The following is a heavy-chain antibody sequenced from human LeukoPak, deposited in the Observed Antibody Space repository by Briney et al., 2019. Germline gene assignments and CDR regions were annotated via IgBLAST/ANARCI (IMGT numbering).Heavy chain of an antibody. CDR1: QYTFTGFY. D-gene: IGHD2-15*01. CDR2: INPKSGGT. Sequence: ASVKVSCKASQYTFTGFYMHWVRQSPGQGLEWMGWINPKSGGTNYAQKFQGRVTMSRDTSKNQFSLNLISVTAADTAVYFCARGRVDGGSSNNWFDPWGQGTLVTVSS. CDR3: ARGRVDGGSSNNWFDP. V-gene: IGHV1-2*02. J-gene: IGHJ5*02.